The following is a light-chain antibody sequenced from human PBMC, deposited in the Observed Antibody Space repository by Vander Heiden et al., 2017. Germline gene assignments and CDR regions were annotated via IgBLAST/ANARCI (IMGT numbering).Light chain of an antibody. Sequence: QSVLTLPPSVSGAPGQRVTISCTGSSSNIGAGYDVHWYQQLPGTAPKLLIYGNNNRPSGVPDRFSGSKSDTSASLAITGLQTEDEADYYCQSYDSNLSGYVFGTGTKVSVL. J-gene: IGLJ1*01. V-gene: IGLV1-40*01. CDR2: GNN. CDR1: SSNIGAGYD. CDR3: QSYDSNLSGYV.